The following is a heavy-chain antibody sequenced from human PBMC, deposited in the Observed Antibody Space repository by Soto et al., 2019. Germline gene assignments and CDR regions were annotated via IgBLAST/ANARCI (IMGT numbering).Heavy chain of an antibody. Sequence: QGKLVQSGPEVGKPGASVKVSCKASGYTFTGYYLHWVRQAPGQGLEWMGYINPDSGRTRYAQKFQGTVTMTRDTSITTAYLELSSLKYDDSAIFYCALSFSQTNIDVWGQGTTVIVSS. J-gene: IGHJ6*01. CDR2: INPDSGRT. CDR3: ALSFSQTNIDV. CDR1: GYTFTGYY. V-gene: IGHV1-2*02.